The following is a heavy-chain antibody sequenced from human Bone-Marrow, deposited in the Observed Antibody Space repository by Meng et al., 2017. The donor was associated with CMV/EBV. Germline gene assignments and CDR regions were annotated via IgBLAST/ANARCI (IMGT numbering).Heavy chain of an antibody. Sequence: SVKVSCKASGGTFSSYAISWVRQAPGQGLEWMGGIIPILGIANYAQKFQGRVTITADKSTSTAYMELSSLRSEDTAVYYCARGDYRDGYNLGAFDIWGQGTMVPSPQ. D-gene: IGHD5-24*01. V-gene: IGHV1-69*10. CDR3: ARGDYRDGYNLGAFDI. J-gene: IGHJ3*02. CDR2: IIPILGIA. CDR1: GGTFSSYA.